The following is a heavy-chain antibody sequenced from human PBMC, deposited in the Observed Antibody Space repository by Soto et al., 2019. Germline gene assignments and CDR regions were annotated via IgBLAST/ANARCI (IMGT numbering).Heavy chain of an antibody. J-gene: IGHJ5*02. V-gene: IGHV4-59*08. Sequence: QVQLQESGPGLVKPSETLSLTCTVSGGSISSYYWSWIRQPPGKGLEWIGYIYYSGSTNYNPSLNGRLTLSVGTSQDQFSLRLGSGTAADTAVYYCARLLWSRGDWFDPWGQGPLVTVSS. CDR3: ARLLWSRGDWFDP. CDR1: GGSISSYY. CDR2: IYYSGST. D-gene: IGHD3-10*01.